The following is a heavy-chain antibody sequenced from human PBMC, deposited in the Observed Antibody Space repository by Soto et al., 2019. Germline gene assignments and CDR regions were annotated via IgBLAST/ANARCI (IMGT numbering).Heavy chain of an antibody. Sequence: GGSLRLSCAASGFTFSSYAMSWVRQAPGKGLEWVSAISGSGGSTYYADSVKGRFTISRDNSKNTLYLQMNSLRAEDTAVYYCATRVTIFGVVIIDYWGQGTLVTVSS. CDR1: GFTFSSYA. CDR2: ISGSGGST. CDR3: ATRVTIFGVVIIDY. J-gene: IGHJ4*02. D-gene: IGHD3-3*01. V-gene: IGHV3-23*01.